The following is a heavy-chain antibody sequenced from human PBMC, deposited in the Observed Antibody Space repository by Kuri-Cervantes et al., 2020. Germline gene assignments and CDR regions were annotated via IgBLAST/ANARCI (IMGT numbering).Heavy chain of an antibody. CDR2: ISDTGYTT. J-gene: IGHJ4*02. CDR3: AKDLRAAAGEGVDY. CDR1: GFTFTSYA. D-gene: IGHD6-13*01. V-gene: IGHV3-23*01. Sequence: GGSLRLSCAAPGFTFTSYAMAWVRQAPEKGLEWVSTISDTGYTTYYADSVKGRFTISRDNSKNTLYLQMNSLRAEDTAVYYCAKDLRAAAGEGVDYWGQGTLVTVSS.